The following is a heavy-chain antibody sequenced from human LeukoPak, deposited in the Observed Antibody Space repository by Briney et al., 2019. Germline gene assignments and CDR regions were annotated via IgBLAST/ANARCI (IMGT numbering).Heavy chain of an antibody. CDR1: GFTFSSYR. CDR2: MKQYECEK. J-gene: IGHJ4*02. CDR3: ARALDSSSSRYQAFEY. D-gene: IGHD2-2*01. V-gene: IGHV3-7*01. Sequence: GGSERLSCAASGFTFSSYRMCGAREAPGKGLGGVANMKQYECEKYYVDYVKGRFTISRDNAKNSLYLKMNNVRDEDTAVYDCARALDSSSSRYQAFEYWGQGTLVTVSS.